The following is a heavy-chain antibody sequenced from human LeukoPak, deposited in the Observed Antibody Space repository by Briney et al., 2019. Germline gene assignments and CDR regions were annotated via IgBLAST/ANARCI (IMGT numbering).Heavy chain of an antibody. J-gene: IGHJ4*02. CDR1: GFTFDDYA. V-gene: IGHV3-43*02. CDR2: ISGDGGST. Sequence: PGGSLRLSCAASGFTFDDYAMHWVRHAPGKGLEWVSLISGDGGSTYYADSVKGRFTISRDNSKNSLYLQMNSLRTEDTALYYCAKTLRYSYGYFFDYWGQGTLVTVSS. D-gene: IGHD5-18*01. CDR3: AKTLRYSYGYFFDY.